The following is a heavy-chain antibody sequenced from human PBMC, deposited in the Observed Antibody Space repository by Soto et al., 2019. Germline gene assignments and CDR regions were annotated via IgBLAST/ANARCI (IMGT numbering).Heavy chain of an antibody. CDR2: IKSKTDGGTT. J-gene: IGHJ6*02. D-gene: IGHD3-3*01. Sequence: PGGSLRLSCAASGFTFSNAWMTWVRQAPGKGLEWIGRIKSKTDGGTTDYAAPVKGRFTISRDDSKNTLYLQMSSLKTEDTAVYYCTTDFWSGYYYYYYGIDVWGPGTTVTGSS. V-gene: IGHV3-15*01. CDR1: GFTFSNAW. CDR3: TTDFWSGYYYYYYGIDV.